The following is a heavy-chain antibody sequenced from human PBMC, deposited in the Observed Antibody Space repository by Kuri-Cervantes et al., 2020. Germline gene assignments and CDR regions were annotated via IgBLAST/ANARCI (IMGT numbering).Heavy chain of an antibody. CDR2: IYYSGTT. CDR3: ARHKNIYLNGLDV. D-gene: IGHD2/OR15-2a*01. V-gene: IGHV4-39*01. Sequence: GSLRLSCTVSGGSISSSSYYWAWIRQPPGMGLEWVGSIYYSGTTYYNPSPKSRLTISEDTPKNQFSLRLSSVTAADTAVYYCARHKNIYLNGLDVWGQGNTV. CDR1: GGSISSSSYY. J-gene: IGHJ6*01.